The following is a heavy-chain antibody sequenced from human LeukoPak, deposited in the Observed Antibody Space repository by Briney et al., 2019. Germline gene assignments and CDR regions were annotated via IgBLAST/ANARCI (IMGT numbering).Heavy chain of an antibody. D-gene: IGHD3-22*01. CDR1: GFTFSSYW. CDR3: AKEDSPYYYDSTHQG. J-gene: IGHJ4*02. CDR2: IKQDGSEK. V-gene: IGHV3-7*03. Sequence: PGGSLRPSCAASGFTFSSYWMSWVRQAPGKGLEWVANIKQDGSEKYYVDSVKGRFTISRDNAKNSLYLQMNSLRAEDTAVYYCAKEDSPYYYDSTHQGWGQGTLVTVSS.